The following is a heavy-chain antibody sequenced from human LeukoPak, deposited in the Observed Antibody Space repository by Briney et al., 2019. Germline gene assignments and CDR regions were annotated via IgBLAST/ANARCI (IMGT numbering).Heavy chain of an antibody. CDR2: INHSGST. D-gene: IGHD6-6*01. J-gene: IGHJ4*02. CDR3: ARGRGAARH. Sequence: PSETLSLTCADYGGSFSGYYWSWIRQPPGKGLEWIGEINHSGSTNYNPSLKSRVTISVDTSKNQFSLKLSSVTAADTAVYYCARGRGAARHWGQGTLVTVSS. V-gene: IGHV4-34*01. CDR1: GGSFSGYY.